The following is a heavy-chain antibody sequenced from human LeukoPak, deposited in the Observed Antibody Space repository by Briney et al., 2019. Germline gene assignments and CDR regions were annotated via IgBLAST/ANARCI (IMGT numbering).Heavy chain of an antibody. Sequence: GASVKVSCKASGGTFSSYAISWVRQAPGQGLEWVGGIIPIFGTANYAQKFQGRVTITADESTSTAYMELSSLRSEDTAVYYCARVRDGVGATADAFDIWGQGTMVTVSS. V-gene: IGHV1-69*13. CDR1: GGTFSSYA. J-gene: IGHJ3*02. D-gene: IGHD1-26*01. CDR2: IIPIFGTA. CDR3: ARVRDGVGATADAFDI.